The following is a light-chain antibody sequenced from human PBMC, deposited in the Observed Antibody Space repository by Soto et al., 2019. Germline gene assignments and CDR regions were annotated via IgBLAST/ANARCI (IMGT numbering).Light chain of an antibody. V-gene: IGLV1-44*01. J-gene: IGLJ3*02. Sequence: QAVVTQPPSASGTPGQRVTISCSGSSSNIGSNTVNWYQQLPGTAPKLLIYSNNQRPSGVPDRFPGSKSGTSASLAISGLQSEDEADYYCAAWDDSLPSWVFGGGTKLTVL. CDR2: SNN. CDR1: SSNIGSNT. CDR3: AAWDDSLPSWV.